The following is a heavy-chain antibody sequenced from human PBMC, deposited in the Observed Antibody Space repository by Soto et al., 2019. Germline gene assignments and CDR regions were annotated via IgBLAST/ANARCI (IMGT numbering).Heavy chain of an antibody. V-gene: IGHV1-18*01. Sequence: VASVKVSSKASGYTFTSYGISWVRQAPGQGLEWMGWISAYNGNTNYAQKLQGRVTMTTDTSTSTAYMELRSLRSDDTAVYYCARVIGYCRGGSCSGALYFDCIGQRNRVTVCS. CDR3: ARVIGYCRGGSCSGALYFDC. D-gene: IGHD2-15*01. CDR1: GYTFTSYG. CDR2: ISAYNGNT. J-gene: IGHJ4*02.